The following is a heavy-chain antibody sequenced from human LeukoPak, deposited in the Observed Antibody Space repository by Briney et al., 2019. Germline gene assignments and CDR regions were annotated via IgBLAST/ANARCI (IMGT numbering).Heavy chain of an antibody. CDR1: GYTFTMYV. V-gene: IGHV1-18*01. Sequence: ASVTDSSKASGYTFTMYVISGVRPAPGQGREWMGWISAYNGNTNYAQKLQGRVTMTTDTSTSTAYMELRSLRSDDTAVYYCARRLPVSSYFDYWGQGTLVTVSS. D-gene: IGHD2-2*01. J-gene: IGHJ4*02. CDR2: ISAYNGNT. CDR3: ARRLPVSSYFDY.